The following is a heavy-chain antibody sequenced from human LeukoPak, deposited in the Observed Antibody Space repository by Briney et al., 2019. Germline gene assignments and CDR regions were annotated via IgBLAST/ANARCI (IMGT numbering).Heavy chain of an antibody. CDR1: GYSSTNYG. D-gene: IGHD1-26*01. CDR3: ARDREGEWEPVDY. J-gene: IGHJ4*02. Sequence: ASVKVSCKASGYSSTNYGISWVRQAPGQGLEWMGWISAFNGNTKYAHKLQDRVTMTTDTSTSTAYMELRSLRSDDTAVYYCARDREGEWEPVDYWGQGTLVTVSS. V-gene: IGHV1-18*01. CDR2: ISAFNGNT.